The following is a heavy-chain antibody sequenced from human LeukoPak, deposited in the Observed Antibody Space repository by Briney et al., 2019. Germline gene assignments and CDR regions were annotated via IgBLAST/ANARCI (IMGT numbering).Heavy chain of an antibody. Sequence: SETLPLTCNVSGGSLSSHYCSWIRQAPGKGLEWIGFIFSGGSTNYNPSLKSRVSISMDTSQNQFSLKLTSVTAADTAVYYCARGRGPLRVEFGDWGQGALVTVSS. CDR1: GGSLSSHY. CDR2: IFSGGST. CDR3: ARGRGPLRVEFGD. V-gene: IGHV4-4*09. J-gene: IGHJ4*02. D-gene: IGHD3-16*01.